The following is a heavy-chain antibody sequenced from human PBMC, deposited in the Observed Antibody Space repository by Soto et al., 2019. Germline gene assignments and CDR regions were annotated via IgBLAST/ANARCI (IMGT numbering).Heavy chain of an antibody. CDR1: GYTFTGYY. CDR2: INPSGGST. CDR3: AVWFGELSTYYYMDV. Sequence: ASVKVSCKASGYTFTGYYMHWVRQAPGQGLEWMGWINPSGGSTTYAQKFQGRVTMTRDTSTSTVYMELSSLRSEDTAVYYCAVWFGELSTYYYMDVWGQGTTVTVSS. J-gene: IGHJ6*02. V-gene: IGHV1-46*01. D-gene: IGHD3-10*01.